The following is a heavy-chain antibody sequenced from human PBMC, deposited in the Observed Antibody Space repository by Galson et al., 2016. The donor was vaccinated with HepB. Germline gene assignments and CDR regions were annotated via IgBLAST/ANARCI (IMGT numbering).Heavy chain of an antibody. Sequence: SVKVSCKASGDSFITYAIGWVRLAPGQGLEWMGSIVPILGKAKYALTFQDRVTITADRSTGAAYMELSGLRSEDTAVYYCARAREPYIDVLTDSFYYGLDVWGHGTTVIVS. J-gene: IGHJ6*02. CDR3: ARAREPYIDVLTDSFYYGLDV. CDR1: GDSFITYA. V-gene: IGHV1-69*04. CDR2: IVPILGKA. D-gene: IGHD3-9*01.